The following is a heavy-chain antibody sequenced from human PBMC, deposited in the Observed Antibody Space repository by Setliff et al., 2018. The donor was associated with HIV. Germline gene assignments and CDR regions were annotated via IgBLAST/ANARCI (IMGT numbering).Heavy chain of an antibody. CDR3: AKEWSITAVIVVPSWDY. V-gene: IGHV3-23*01. Sequence: GESLKISCAASGFTFRNYAMSWVRQAPGKGLEWVSTINGRGDDTYYADSVKGRFTISRDNSKNTVSLQMSGLRADDTAVYYCAKEWSITAVIVVPSWDYWGQGTLVTVSS. CDR2: INGRGDDT. CDR1: GFTFRNYA. D-gene: IGHD3-22*01. J-gene: IGHJ4*02.